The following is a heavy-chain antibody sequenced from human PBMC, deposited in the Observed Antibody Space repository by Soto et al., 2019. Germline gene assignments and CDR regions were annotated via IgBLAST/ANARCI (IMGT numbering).Heavy chain of an antibody. V-gene: IGHV4-34*01. Sequence: PSEPLSLTCAVNGGSLSGYYWSWIRQSPGKGLEWIGEINHRGSSDYNPSLKSRVTISIDASKNHVTLELTSVTAADTAVYYCARSDNRNSLYGVDVWGQGTSVTVS. CDR3: ARSDNRNSLYGVDV. J-gene: IGHJ6*02. CDR1: GGSLSGYY. D-gene: IGHD1-7*01. CDR2: INHRGSS.